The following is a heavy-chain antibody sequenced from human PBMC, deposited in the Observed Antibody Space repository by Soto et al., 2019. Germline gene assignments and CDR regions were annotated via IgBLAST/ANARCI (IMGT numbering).Heavy chain of an antibody. CDR3: ASTAVAASGAY. CDR2: IDPSDSYT. Sequence: GESLKISCKGSGYRFTSYWSSWVSQLPGKGLEWMGRIDPSDSYTNYSPSFQGHVTISADKSISTAYLQWSSLKASDTAMYYCASTAVAASGAYWGQGTLVTVSS. CDR1: GYRFTSYW. D-gene: IGHD6-19*01. V-gene: IGHV5-10-1*01. J-gene: IGHJ4*02.